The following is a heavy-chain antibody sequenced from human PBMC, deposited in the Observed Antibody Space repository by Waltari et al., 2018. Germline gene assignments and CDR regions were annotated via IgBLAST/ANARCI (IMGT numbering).Heavy chain of an antibody. V-gene: IGHV1-69*04. CDR1: GGIFSSQA. J-gene: IGHJ4*02. CDR2: SVPIVGLG. D-gene: IGHD6-19*01. CDR3: ARSGVAVAGSYLDY. Sequence: QVQLVQSGPEVKKPGSSVKVSCKGSGGIFSSQAINWVRQAPGQGLEWMGRSVPIVGLGNYAQKFQGRVSITADKFTSIAYMELSGLRSEDTAVYYCARSGVAVAGSYLDYWGQGALVTVSS.